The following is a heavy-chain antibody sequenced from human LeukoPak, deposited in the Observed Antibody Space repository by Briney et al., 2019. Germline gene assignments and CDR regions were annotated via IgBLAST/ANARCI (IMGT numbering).Heavy chain of an antibody. Sequence: ASVKVSCKASGYTFTDYYIHWVRQAPGQGLEWMAWINSNSGDTKYPQTFQGRVTITRNTSIATFYLDLMRLTSDDTAGYYWASGRSGGYGLDVWDQGTTVTVSS. CDR2: INSNSGDT. CDR1: GYTFTDYY. J-gene: IGHJ6*02. D-gene: IGHD2-15*01. CDR3: ASGRSGGYGLDV. V-gene: IGHV1-2*02.